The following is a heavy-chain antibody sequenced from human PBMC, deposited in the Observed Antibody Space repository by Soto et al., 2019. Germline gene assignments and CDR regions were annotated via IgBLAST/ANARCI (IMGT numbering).Heavy chain of an antibody. V-gene: IGHV1-69*06. CDR1: GGTFSSYA. CDR2: IIPIFGTA. D-gene: IGHD2-8*01. J-gene: IGHJ4*02. Sequence: QVQLVQSGAEVKKPGSSVKVSCKASGGTFSSYAISWVRQAPGQGLEWMGGIIPIFGTANYAQKFQGRVTITADKSRSTAYMELSSLRSEDTAVYYCARDYCTKGVGMGGGDYWGQGTLVTVSS. CDR3: ARDYCTKGVGMGGGDY.